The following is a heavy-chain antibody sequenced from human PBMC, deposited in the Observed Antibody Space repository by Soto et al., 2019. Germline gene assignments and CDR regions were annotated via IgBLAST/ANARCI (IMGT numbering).Heavy chain of an antibody. V-gene: IGHV3-23*01. J-gene: IGHJ4*02. D-gene: IGHD6-19*01. CDR3: ARNPSGQWVVPLYCDL. CDR1: GFTFSSYA. Sequence: GGSLRLSCAASGFTFSSYAMSWVRQAPGKGLEWVSAISGSGGSTYYADSVKGRFTISRDNSKNTLYLQMNSLRAEDTAVYYCARNPSGQWVVPLYCDLWGQGTLVTVSS. CDR2: ISGSGGST.